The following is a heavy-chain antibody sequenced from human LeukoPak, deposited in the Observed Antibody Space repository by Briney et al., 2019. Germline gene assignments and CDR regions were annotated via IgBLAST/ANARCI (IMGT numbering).Heavy chain of an antibody. J-gene: IGHJ6*02. CDR2: VYSGGLT. V-gene: IGHV3-66*01. CDR3: VRDRWPGLGDF. D-gene: IGHD6-19*01. CDR1: GFIVGENY. Sequence: GGSLRLSCAASGFIVGENYMSWVRQAPGKGLEWVSTVYSGGLTFYADPVKGRFTISRDNSKNTLYLQMSSLRAEDTAVYYCVRDRWPGLGDFWGQGTTVTVSS.